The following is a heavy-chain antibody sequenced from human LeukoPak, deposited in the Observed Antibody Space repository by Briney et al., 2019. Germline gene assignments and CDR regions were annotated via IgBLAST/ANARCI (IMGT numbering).Heavy chain of an antibody. J-gene: IGHJ5*02. CDR3: ARNSVLTMYPILEEGWFDP. V-gene: IGHV4-38-2*01. CDR2: IYHSGST. CDR1: GYSISRGYY. D-gene: IGHD2-8*01. Sequence: SETLSLTCDVSGYSISRGYYWGWIRRPPGKGLEWIGSIYHSGSTYYNPSLKTRVTISIDTSKNQFALKLRSVTAADTAVYYCARNSVLTMYPILEEGWFDPWGQGTLVTVSS.